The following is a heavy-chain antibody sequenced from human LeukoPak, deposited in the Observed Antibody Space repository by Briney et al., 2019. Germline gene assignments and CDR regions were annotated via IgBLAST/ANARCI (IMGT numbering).Heavy chain of an antibody. CDR3: DYMDV. J-gene: IGHJ6*03. Sequence: GGSLRLSCAASGLTFSTYSMNWVRQAPGKGLEWVSYISSSSSYIYYADSVKGRVTISRDNAKNSLFLQMNSLRAEDTAIYYCDYMDVWGKGTTVTISS. CDR2: ISSSSSYI. CDR1: GLTFSTYS. V-gene: IGHV3-21*01.